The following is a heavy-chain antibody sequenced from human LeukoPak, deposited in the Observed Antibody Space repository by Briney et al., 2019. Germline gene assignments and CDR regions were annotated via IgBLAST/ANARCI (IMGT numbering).Heavy chain of an antibody. CDR3: ARRIPGSWFDP. CDR1: GGPISTSDYY. Sequence: PSETLSLTCTVSGGPISTSDYYWGWIRQSPGKGLQWIGNIYYSENTYYNPSLTSRVTISIDTSKNQFSLKLSSVTAADTAVYYCARRIPGSWFDPWGQGTLVTVSS. CDR2: IYYSENT. J-gene: IGHJ5*02. V-gene: IGHV4-39*01. D-gene: IGHD1-26*01.